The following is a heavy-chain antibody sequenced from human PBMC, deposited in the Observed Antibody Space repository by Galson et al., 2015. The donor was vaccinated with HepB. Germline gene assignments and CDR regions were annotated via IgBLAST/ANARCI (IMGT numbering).Heavy chain of an antibody. CDR2: IYTGGST. Sequence: SLRLSCAASGFTVSRNYMSWVRQAPGKGLEWVSVIYTGGSTYYADSVKGRFTISRDNSKNTLYLQMNNLRAEDTAMYYCARSYDFWSPVAFDLWGQGTMVTVSS. CDR1: GFTVSRNY. CDR3: ARSYDFWSPVAFDL. D-gene: IGHD3-3*01. V-gene: IGHV3-66*01. J-gene: IGHJ3*01.